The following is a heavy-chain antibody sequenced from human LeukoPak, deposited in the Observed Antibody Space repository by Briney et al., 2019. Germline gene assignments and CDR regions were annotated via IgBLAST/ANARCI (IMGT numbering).Heavy chain of an antibody. CDR3: ARDPPRAAWVFDY. CDR2: IASGGGTT. CDR1: GFTFSNYA. V-gene: IGHV3-23*01. Sequence: GGSLRLSCAASGFTFSNYAMSWVRQAPGKALEWVSAIASGGGTTYYAGSVKGRFTISRDNSKNTLYLQMNSLRAEDTAVYYCARDPPRAAWVFDYWGQGTLVSVSS. J-gene: IGHJ4*02. D-gene: IGHD6-25*01.